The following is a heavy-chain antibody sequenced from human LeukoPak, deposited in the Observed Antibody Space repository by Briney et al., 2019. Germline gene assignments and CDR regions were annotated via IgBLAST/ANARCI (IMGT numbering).Heavy chain of an antibody. J-gene: IGHJ4*02. D-gene: IGHD1-26*01. V-gene: IGHV3-33*01. CDR1: GFTFRSHG. Sequence: GGSLRLSCAASGFTFRSHGMHWVRQAPGKGLEWVAFIWYDGSNKYYTDSVKGRFTISRDNSKNTLYLQMNSLRAEDTAVYYCAGDRATSYFDYWGQGALVTIFS. CDR3: AGDRATSYFDY. CDR2: IWYDGSNK.